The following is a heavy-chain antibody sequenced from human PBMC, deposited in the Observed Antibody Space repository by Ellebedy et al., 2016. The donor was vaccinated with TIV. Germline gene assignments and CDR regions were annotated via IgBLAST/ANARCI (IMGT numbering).Heavy chain of an antibody. CDR3: ARITWDLPGY. CDR1: GFSLSNRGLC. V-gene: IGHV2-70*11. D-gene: IGHD1-26*01. J-gene: IGHJ4*02. CDR2: IDWDDDK. Sequence: SGPTLVKPTQTLTLTCTFSGFSLSNRGLCVSWIRQPPGKALEWLARIDWDDDKHYSTSLKTRLTISKDISKNQVVLTMTNMDPVDTATYYCARITWDLPGYWGQGTLVTVSS.